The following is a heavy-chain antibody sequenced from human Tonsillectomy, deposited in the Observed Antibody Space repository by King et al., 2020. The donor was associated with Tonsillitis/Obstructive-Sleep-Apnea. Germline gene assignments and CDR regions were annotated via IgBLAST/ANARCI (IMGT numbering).Heavy chain of an antibody. CDR2: IYSGGST. CDR1: GFTVSSNY. Sequence: QLVQSGGGLVQRGGSLRLSCAASGFTVSSNYLSWVRQAPGKGLEWVSVIYSGGSTYYADPVKGRFTISRDNSKNMVYLQMNSLSAEDTAVYYCARGGHSGYNPRGAFDIWGQGTTVTVS. D-gene: IGHD5-12*01. V-gene: IGHV3-66*01. J-gene: IGHJ3*02. CDR3: ARGGHSGYNPRGAFDI.